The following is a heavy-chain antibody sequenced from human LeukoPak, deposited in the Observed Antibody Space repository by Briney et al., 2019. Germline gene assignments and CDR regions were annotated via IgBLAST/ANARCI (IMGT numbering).Heavy chain of an antibody. CDR1: GYTFTGYY. J-gene: IGHJ4*02. Sequence: ASVKVSCKASGYTFTGYYMHWVRQAPGQGLEWMGWINPNSGVTNYAQKFQGRVTMTRDTSISTAYMELSRLRSDDTAVYYCAMGVGAPEDLAVAADFDYWGQGTLVTVSS. D-gene: IGHD6-19*01. CDR2: INPNSGVT. CDR3: AMGVGAPEDLAVAADFDY. V-gene: IGHV1-2*02.